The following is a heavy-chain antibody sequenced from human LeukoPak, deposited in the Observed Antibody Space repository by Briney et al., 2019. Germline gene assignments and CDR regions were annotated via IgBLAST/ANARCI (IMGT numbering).Heavy chain of an antibody. CDR2: IYTSGST. D-gene: IGHD6-13*01. CDR1: GDSITNHY. CDR3: ARDPAAGPPDY. J-gene: IGHJ4*02. V-gene: IGHV4-4*07. Sequence: SETLSLTCTVSGDSITNHYWNWIRQPAGKGLEWIGRIYTSGSTNYNPSLKSRVTMSVDTSKNQFSLKLSSVTAADTAVYYCARDPAAGPPDYWGQGTLVTVSS.